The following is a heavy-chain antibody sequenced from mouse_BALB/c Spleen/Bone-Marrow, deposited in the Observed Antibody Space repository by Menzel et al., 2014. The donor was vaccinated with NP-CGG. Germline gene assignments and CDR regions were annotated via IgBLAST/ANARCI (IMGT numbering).Heavy chain of an antibody. CDR1: GFNIKDTH. J-gene: IGHJ4*01. CDR2: IDPANGNI. CDR3: TRGEDY. Sequence: VQLKQSGAELVKPGASVKLSCTAPGFNIKDTHMHWVKQRPEQGLEWIGRIDPANGNIKYDPKFQGKATITADTSSNPAYLHLSSLTSEDTAVYYCTRGEDYWGQGTSVIVSS. V-gene: IGHV14-3*02.